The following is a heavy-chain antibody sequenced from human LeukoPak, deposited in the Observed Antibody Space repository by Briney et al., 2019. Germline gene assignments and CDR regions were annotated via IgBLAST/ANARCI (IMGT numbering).Heavy chain of an antibody. Sequence: ASVKVSCKASGYTFTSYDINWVRQATGQGLEWMGWMNPNSGNTGYAQKFQGRVTMTRNTSISTAYMELSSLRSEDTAVYYCARDGTSVRWLQWDYWGQGTLVTVSS. J-gene: IGHJ4*02. CDR3: ARDGTSVRWLQWDY. CDR2: MNPNSGNT. V-gene: IGHV1-8*01. CDR1: GYTFTSYD. D-gene: IGHD5-24*01.